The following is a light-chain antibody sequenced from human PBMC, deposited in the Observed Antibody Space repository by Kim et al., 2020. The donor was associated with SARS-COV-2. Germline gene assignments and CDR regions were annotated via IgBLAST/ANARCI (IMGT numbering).Light chain of an antibody. CDR1: QSISSW. J-gene: IGKJ1*01. CDR3: QQYNSYAGS. V-gene: IGKV1-5*01. CDR2: DAS. Sequence: ASVGDRVTITCRASQSISSWLAWYQQKPGKAPKLLIYDASSLESGVPSRFSGSGSGTEFTLTISSLQPDDFATYYCQQYNSYAGSFGQGTKVDIK.